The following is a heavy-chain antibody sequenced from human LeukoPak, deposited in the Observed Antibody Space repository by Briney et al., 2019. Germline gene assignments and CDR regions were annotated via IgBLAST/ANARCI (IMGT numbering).Heavy chain of an antibody. J-gene: IGHJ5*02. D-gene: IGHD5-12*01. V-gene: IGHV3-23*01. Sequence: GGSLRLSCAASGFTFSNYAMSWVRQAPGKGLEWVSAISGRGDSRYYADSVKGRFAISRENSKNTLYLQMNSLRADDTAVYYCAKDRVSPGFNWFDPWGQGTLVTVSS. CDR3: AKDRVSPGFNWFDP. CDR2: ISGRGDSR. CDR1: GFTFSNYA.